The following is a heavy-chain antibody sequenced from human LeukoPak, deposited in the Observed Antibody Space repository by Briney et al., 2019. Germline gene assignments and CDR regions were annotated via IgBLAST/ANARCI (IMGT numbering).Heavy chain of an antibody. V-gene: IGHV1-46*01. CDR3: ARSEYYGSGSFDY. Sequence: ASMKVSCKASGYTFTSHYINWVRQAPGQGLEWMGISNPNSGSTDYAQKFRGRVILTRDTSTSTFYMELSSLRSEDTAVYHCARSEYYGSGSFDYWGQGTLVTVSS. J-gene: IGHJ4*02. CDR1: GYTFTSHY. CDR2: SNPNSGST. D-gene: IGHD3-10*01.